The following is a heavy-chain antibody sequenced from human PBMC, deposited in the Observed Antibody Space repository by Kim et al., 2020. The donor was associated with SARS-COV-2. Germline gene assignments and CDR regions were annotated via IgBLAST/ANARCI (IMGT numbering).Heavy chain of an antibody. CDR3: ARDLIHGGLY. J-gene: IGHJ4*02. V-gene: IGHV3-30*04. CDR2: ISYDGSNK. D-gene: IGHD3-10*01. CDR1: GFTFSSYA. Sequence: GGSLRLSCAASGFTFSSYAMHWVRQAPGKGLEWVAVISYDGSNKYYADSVKGRFTISRDNSKNTLYLQMNSLRAEDTAVYYCARDLIHGGLYWGQGSLVT.